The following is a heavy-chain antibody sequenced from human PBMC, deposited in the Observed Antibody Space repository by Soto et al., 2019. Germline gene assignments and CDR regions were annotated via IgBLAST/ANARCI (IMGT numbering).Heavy chain of an antibody. CDR1: GFTFSSYS. CDR3: PRDSPPIDY. CDR2: SSSSSRTI. Sequence: EVQLVESGGGLVQTGGSLRLSCAASGFTFSSYSMNWVRQAPGKGLEWVSYSSSSSRTIYYSDSVKGRFTISRDNAKNSLYRQMNSLRAEDAAVYYGPRDSPPIDYWGQGTLVTVSS. J-gene: IGHJ4*02. V-gene: IGHV3-48*01.